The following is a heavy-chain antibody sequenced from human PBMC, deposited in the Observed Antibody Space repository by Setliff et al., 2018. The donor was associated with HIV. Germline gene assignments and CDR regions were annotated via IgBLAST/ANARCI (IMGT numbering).Heavy chain of an antibody. D-gene: IGHD3-22*01. CDR3: ARTTYYFDSSGYYQHLPFDY. V-gene: IGHV3-21*01. CDR2: ISSSGSYI. Sequence: GGSLRLSCAASGFTFSSYSMNWVRQAPGEGLEWVSSISSSGSYIYYADSVKGRFTISRDNAKNSLYLRMSSLRAEDTAVYYCARTTYYFDSSGYYQHLPFDYWGQGTLVTVSS. CDR1: GFTFSSYS. J-gene: IGHJ4*02.